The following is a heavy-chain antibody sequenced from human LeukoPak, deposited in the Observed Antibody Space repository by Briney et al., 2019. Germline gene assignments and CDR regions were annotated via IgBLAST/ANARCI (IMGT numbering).Heavy chain of an antibody. CDR1: GFTFSSYS. Sequence: GGSLRLSCAASGFTFSSYSMNWVRQAPGKGLEWVSFISSSSITIYYADSVKGRFTISRDNAEKSLYLQMNSLRAEDTAVYYCARDRGGSYSAIDYWGQGTLVTVSS. V-gene: IGHV3-48*04. CDR2: ISSSSITI. D-gene: IGHD2-15*01. J-gene: IGHJ4*02. CDR3: ARDRGGSYSAIDY.